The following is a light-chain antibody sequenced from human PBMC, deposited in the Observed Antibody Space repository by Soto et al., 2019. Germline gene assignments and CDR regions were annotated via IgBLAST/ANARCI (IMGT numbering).Light chain of an antibody. J-gene: IGKJ4*01. CDR3: QQYNSYSLT. Sequence: DIQMTQSPSTLSASVGDRVTITCRASQSISSRLAWYQQKTGKAPKLLIYKASSVESGVPSRFSGSGSGDEFTLNVSSLQPDDFATYYCQQYNSYSLTFGGGTKVEIK. V-gene: IGKV1-5*03. CDR1: QSISSR. CDR2: KAS.